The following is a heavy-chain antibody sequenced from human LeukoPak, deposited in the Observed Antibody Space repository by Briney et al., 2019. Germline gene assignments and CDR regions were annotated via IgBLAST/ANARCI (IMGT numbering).Heavy chain of an antibody. CDR1: GFTFSTCS. D-gene: IGHD3-9*01. CDR2: IDSSSNII. Sequence: GGSLRLSCVASGFTFSTCSMNWVRQAPGKGLEWVSFIDSSSNIIRYADSVKGRFTVSRDNAESSLYLQMNSLRDEDTAVYYCAGSRSATWLYNWGQGTLVTVSS. J-gene: IGHJ4*02. CDR3: AGSRSATWLYN. V-gene: IGHV3-48*02.